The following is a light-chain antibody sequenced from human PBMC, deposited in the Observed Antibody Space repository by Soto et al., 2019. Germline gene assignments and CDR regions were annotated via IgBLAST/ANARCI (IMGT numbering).Light chain of an antibody. CDR2: TDN. Sequence: QPVLTQPPSASGTPGQRIIISCSGSSSSIGSNTVNWYRQHPGTAPNVLIYTDNQRSSGVPDRFSGSRSGTSASLAISGLQSEDEADYYCAAWDDSLNGVIFGGGTKLTVL. J-gene: IGLJ2*01. V-gene: IGLV1-44*01. CDR1: SSSIGSNT. CDR3: AAWDDSLNGVI.